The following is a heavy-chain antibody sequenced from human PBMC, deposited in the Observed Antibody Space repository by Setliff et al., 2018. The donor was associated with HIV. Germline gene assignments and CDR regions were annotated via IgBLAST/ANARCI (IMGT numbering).Heavy chain of an antibody. V-gene: IGHV3-21*01. D-gene: IGHD3-16*02. CDR3: ARDRDPHYDYVWGNYRPEYFQH. Sequence: GGGLRLSCAASGCDFSDYSMNWVRQAPGKGLEWVSCITGASGFIDYADSVKGRFTVSRDNAKNAVYLQMNSLRPEDTAVYYCARDRDPHYDYVWGNYRPEYFQHWGQGTLVTVSS. CDR2: ITGASGFI. J-gene: IGHJ1*01. CDR1: GCDFSDYS.